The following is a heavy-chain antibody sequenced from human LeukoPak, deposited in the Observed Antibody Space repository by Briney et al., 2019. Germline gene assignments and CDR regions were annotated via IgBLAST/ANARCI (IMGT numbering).Heavy chain of an antibody. D-gene: IGHD3-16*01. Sequence: SETLSLTCTVLDGSLSSYGWSWIAQPPGKGLEWIGYVYYSGSTNYNPCLKSRVTISEDTSKNQFSLKLSSVTAADTAVYYCARMGSYASTDYWGQGTLVTVSS. CDR3: ARMGSYASTDY. V-gene: IGHV4-59*01. CDR2: VYYSGST. J-gene: IGHJ4*02. CDR1: DGSLSSYG.